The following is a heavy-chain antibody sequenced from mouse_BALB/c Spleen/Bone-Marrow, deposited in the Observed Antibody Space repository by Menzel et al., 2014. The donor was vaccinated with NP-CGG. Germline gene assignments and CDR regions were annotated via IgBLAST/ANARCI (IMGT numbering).Heavy chain of an antibody. Sequence: EVQVVESGPDLVKPGASVKISCKTSGYTFTEYNMHWVMQSHGKSLEGIGGISPNNGGTSYNQKFKGKATLTVDKSSRTTFMELRRLTSEDSAVFYFARGFAYWGQGTLVTVSA. V-gene: IGHV1-18*01. CDR3: ARGFAY. CDR2: ISPNNGGT. CDR1: GYTFTEYN. J-gene: IGHJ3*01.